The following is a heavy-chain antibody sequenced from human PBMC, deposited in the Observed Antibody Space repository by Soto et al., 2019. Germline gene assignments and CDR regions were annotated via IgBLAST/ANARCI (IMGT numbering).Heavy chain of an antibody. V-gene: IGHV1-8*01. J-gene: IGHJ6*02. CDR1: GYTFTSYD. CDR2: MNPNSGNT. Sequence: QVQLVQSGAEVKKPGASVKVSCKASGYTFTSYDINWVRQATGQGLEWMGWMNPNSGNTGYAQKFQGRVTMTRNTSISTAYMEQSSLRSDDTAVYYCARSQWEGDYYYYYGMDVWGQGTTVTVSS. CDR3: ARSQWEGDYYYYYGMDV. D-gene: IGHD1-26*01.